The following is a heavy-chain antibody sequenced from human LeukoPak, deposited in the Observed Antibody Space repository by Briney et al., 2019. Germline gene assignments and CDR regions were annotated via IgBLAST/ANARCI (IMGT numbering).Heavy chain of an antibody. CDR2: IRTSSGGI. D-gene: IGHD2-21*02. CDR1: GFTFSRYS. V-gene: IGHV3-48*02. CDR3: ARDDSWAFDY. Sequence: PGRSLRLSCAAAGFTFSRYSVNWVRQPRGKGLEWVAYIRTSSGGIYYADSVKGRFTISTDNAKNSLYLEMNNLRDGDTAVYYCARDDSWAFDYWGQGTLVTVSS. J-gene: IGHJ4*02.